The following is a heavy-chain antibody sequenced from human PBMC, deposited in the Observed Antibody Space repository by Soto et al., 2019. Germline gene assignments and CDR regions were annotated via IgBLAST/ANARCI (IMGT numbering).Heavy chain of an antibody. CDR1: GGSISSSDFY. V-gene: IGHV4-39*01. D-gene: IGHD6-25*01. CDR3: AVVDSTGNWFDP. J-gene: IGHJ5*02. Sequence: QLQLQESGPGLVKPSETLSLTCTVSGGSISSSDFYWGWLRQTPGKGLEFIGSMYYSGTTYYNPSLKSRVTISVDTSKNQFTLKFISVTAADTAVYYCAVVDSTGNWFDPWGEGALVTVSS. CDR2: MYYSGTT.